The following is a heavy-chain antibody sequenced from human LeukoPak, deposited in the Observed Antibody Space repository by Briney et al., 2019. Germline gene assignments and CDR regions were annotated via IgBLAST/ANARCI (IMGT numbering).Heavy chain of an antibody. V-gene: IGHV3-74*01. CDR1: GFTFSRYW. D-gene: IGHD1-26*01. J-gene: IGHJ1*01. CDR3: VRELVVGPAEYFQS. CDR2: MNSDGSNT. Sequence: PGGSLRLSCAASGFTFSRYWMHWVRQAPGEGLVWVSRMNSDGSNTNYADSVKGRFTISRDNARNSLFLQMNSLRGEDTGVYYCVRELVVGPAEYFQSWGQGTLVAVSS.